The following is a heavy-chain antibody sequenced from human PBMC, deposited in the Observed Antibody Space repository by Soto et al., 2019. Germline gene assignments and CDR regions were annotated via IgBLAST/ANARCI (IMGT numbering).Heavy chain of an antibody. D-gene: IGHD3-22*01. CDR1: GFTFSSYW. J-gene: IGHJ4*02. CDR3: ASLFNYYDGSGYGNY. Sequence: EVQLVESGGGLVQPGGSLRLSCAASGFTFSSYWMHWVRQAPGKGLVWVSRINSDGSSTNYADSVKGRFTISRDNAKNTLYLQMNSLRDEDTAVYYCASLFNYYDGSGYGNYWGQGTLVTVSS. CDR2: INSDGSST. V-gene: IGHV3-74*01.